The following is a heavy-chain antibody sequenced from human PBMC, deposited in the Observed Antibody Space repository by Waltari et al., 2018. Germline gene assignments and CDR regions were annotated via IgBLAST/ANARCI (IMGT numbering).Heavy chain of an antibody. V-gene: IGHV3-21*01. CDR1: GFAFRSHS. J-gene: IGHJ4*02. Sequence: EVQLVESGGGLVKPGGSLRLSCAASGFAFRSHSLTWVRQAPGKGLEWVSSISSSSSYIYYADSVKGRFTISRDNAKNSLYLQMNSLRAEDTAVYYCARAPGGDVRGSYYGYWGQGTLVTVSS. CDR2: ISSSSSYI. D-gene: IGHD1-26*01. CDR3: ARAPGGDVRGSYYGY.